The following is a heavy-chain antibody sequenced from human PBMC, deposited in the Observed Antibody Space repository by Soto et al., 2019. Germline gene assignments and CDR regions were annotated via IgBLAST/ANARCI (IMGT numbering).Heavy chain of an antibody. J-gene: IGHJ6*02. CDR3: ATKVRVTNYLYYGMDV. D-gene: IGHD2-21*02. CDR2: IAFDGSQE. V-gene: IGHV3-30*03. Sequence: GGSLRLSCAASGFTFNTSGMHWVRQAPGKGLERVAVIAFDGSQEFYGDSVRGRFTISRDNSKNTLFLQMKSLTPEDTAVYYCATKVRVTNYLYYGMDVWGQGTKVTVSS. CDR1: GFTFNTSG.